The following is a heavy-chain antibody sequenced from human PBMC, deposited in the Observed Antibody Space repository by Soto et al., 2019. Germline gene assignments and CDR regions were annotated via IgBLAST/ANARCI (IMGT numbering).Heavy chain of an antibody. J-gene: IGHJ3*02. D-gene: IGHD3-3*01. Sequence: SETLSLTCTVSGGSISSGYDYWSWIRQPPGKGLEWIGYIYYSGSTYYNPSLKSRVTISVDTSKNQFSLKLSSVTAADTAVYYCARVTIFGVVPGDAFDIWGQGTMVTVS. V-gene: IGHV4-30-4*01. CDR3: ARVTIFGVVPGDAFDI. CDR1: GGSISSGYDY. CDR2: IYYSGST.